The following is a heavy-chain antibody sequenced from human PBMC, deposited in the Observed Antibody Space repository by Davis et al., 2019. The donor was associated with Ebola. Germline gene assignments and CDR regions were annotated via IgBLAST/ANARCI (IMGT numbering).Heavy chain of an antibody. D-gene: IGHD3-16*01. CDR1: GFTFSSYG. V-gene: IGHV3-30*18. Sequence: GASLKISCAASGFTFSSYGMHWVRQAPGKGLEWVAVISYDGSNKYYADSVKGRFTISRDNSKNTLYLQMNSLRAEDTAVYYCAKARRGEIDYWGQGTLVTVSS. CDR2: ISYDGSNK. J-gene: IGHJ4*02. CDR3: AKARRGEIDY.